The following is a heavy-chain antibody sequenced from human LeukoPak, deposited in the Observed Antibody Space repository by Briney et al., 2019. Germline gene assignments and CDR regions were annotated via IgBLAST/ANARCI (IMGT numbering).Heavy chain of an antibody. Sequence: ASVKVSCKASGYTFTSYGISWVRQAPGQGLEWMGWISAYNGNTNYAQKLQGRVTMTRDMSTSTVYMELSSLRSEDTAVYYCARGGNDYGDYPGYWGQGTLVTVSS. CDR1: GYTFTSYG. V-gene: IGHV1-18*01. D-gene: IGHD4-17*01. J-gene: IGHJ4*02. CDR3: ARGGNDYGDYPGY. CDR2: ISAYNGNT.